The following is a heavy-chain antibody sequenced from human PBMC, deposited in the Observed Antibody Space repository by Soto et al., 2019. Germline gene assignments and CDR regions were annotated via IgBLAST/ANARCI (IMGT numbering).Heavy chain of an antibody. CDR1: GFTFSTYV. D-gene: IGHD6-6*01. CDR2: MSGGGGST. CDR3: AKGSASARPYYFDF. Sequence: EVQLLESGGGLVQPGGSLRLSCAAHGFTFSTYVMSWVRQAPGKWLEWVSAMSGGGGSTYYADSVKGRFSISRDNSQNTRYLQMDSLRIEDTAVYYCAKGSASARPYYFDFWGQGTLVTVSS. V-gene: IGHV3-23*01. J-gene: IGHJ4*02.